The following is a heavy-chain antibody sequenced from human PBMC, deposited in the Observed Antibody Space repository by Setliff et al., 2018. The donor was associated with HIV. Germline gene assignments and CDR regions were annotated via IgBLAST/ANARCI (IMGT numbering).Heavy chain of an antibody. J-gene: IGHJ3*02. V-gene: IGHV1-46*01. CDR2: INPTGGST. CDR3: ASAGAWQRNALDI. CDR1: GYTFTSYF. Sequence: WASVKVSCKAFGYTFTSYFLHWVRQAPGQGLEWMGVINPTGGSTRNTQKFQGRVAMTRDTSTSTVYMELSSLRSEDTAVYYCASAGAWQRNALDIWGRGTMVTVSS. D-gene: IGHD5-12*01.